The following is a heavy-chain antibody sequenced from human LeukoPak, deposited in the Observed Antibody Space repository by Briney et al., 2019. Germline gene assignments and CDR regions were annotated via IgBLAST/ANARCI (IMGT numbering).Heavy chain of an antibody. J-gene: IGHJ4*02. V-gene: IGHV3-23*01. CDR1: GLTFSSFA. CDR2: ISDSGGST. D-gene: IGHD6-19*01. Sequence: GGSLRLSCAASGLTFSSFAMSWVRQAPGEGLGWVSAISDSGGSTYYADSVKGRFTISRDNSKNTLYLQMHSLRAEDTALYYCAKGTLAVAGRYYFDHWGQGTLVTVSS. CDR3: AKGTLAVAGRYYFDH.